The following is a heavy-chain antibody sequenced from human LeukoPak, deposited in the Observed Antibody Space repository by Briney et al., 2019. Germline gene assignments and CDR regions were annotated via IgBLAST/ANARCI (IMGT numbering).Heavy chain of an antibody. CDR3: ANVVYSGSHLDY. CDR1: GGSISSYY. J-gene: IGHJ4*02. V-gene: IGHV4-59*01. CDR2: IYYSGST. D-gene: IGHD1-26*01. Sequence: SETLSLTCTVSGGSISSYYWSWIRQPPGKGLEWIGYIYYSGSTNYNPSLKSRVTISVDTSKNQFSLKLSSVTAADTAVYYCANVVYSGSHLDYWGQGTLVTVSS.